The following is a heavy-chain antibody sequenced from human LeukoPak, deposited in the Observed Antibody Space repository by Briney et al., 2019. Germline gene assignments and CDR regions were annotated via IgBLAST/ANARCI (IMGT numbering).Heavy chain of an antibody. CDR3: ARDFRGIAVAGDY. CDR1: GGSISSYY. Sequence: SETLSLTCTVSGGSISSYYWNWIRHPAGKGLEWIGRIYSSESINYNPSLKSRVTMSVDTSKNQFSLRLSSVTAADTAVYYCARDFRGIAVAGDYWGQGTLVTVSS. CDR2: IYSSESI. D-gene: IGHD6-19*01. V-gene: IGHV4-4*07. J-gene: IGHJ4*02.